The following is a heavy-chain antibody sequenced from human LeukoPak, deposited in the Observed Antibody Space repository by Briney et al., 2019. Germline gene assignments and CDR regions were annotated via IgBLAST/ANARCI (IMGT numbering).Heavy chain of an antibody. CDR3: ARDSGSYYFDF. V-gene: IGHV4-31*03. J-gene: IGHJ4*02. CDR2: MYYSGTT. Sequence: SETLSLTCTASGGSISRGGNYWSWIRQHPGTGLEWIVSMYYSGTTYYNPSLKSRVTISVDTSKNQFSLRLSSVTAADTAVYYCARDSGSYYFDFWGQGTLVTVSS. D-gene: IGHD1-26*01. CDR1: GGSISRGGNY.